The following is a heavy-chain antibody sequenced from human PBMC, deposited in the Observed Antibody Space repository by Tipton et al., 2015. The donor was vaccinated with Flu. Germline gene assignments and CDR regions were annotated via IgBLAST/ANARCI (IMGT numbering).Heavy chain of an antibody. CDR3: AKDKTGLDGSFQYQFDS. D-gene: IGHD2-2*01. CDR2: IYDTGST. CDR1: GGSIRGYV. Sequence: TLSLTCTVSGGSIRGYVWTWIRQPPGRGLEWMGYIYDTGSTYYNPSLKGRVIMSVDTSKNQLSLQMRSVTAADTAIYYCAKDKTGLDGSFQYQFDSWGQGALVVVSS. J-gene: IGHJ4*02. V-gene: IGHV4-59*01.